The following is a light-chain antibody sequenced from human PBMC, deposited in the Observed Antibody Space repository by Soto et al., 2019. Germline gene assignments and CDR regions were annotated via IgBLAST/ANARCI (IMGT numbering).Light chain of an antibody. CDR1: QAVNTR. CDR2: DAY. Sequence: EIVLTQSPATLSSFPCDRVTLLCRASQAVNTRLAWYQHKPGQAPRLLIYDAYNRATGIPPRFSGSGSGTDFTLTISSLEPEDSAVYYCQQRHMWPITFGQGTRLE. CDR3: QQRHMWPIT. V-gene: IGKV3D-11*01. J-gene: IGKJ5*01.